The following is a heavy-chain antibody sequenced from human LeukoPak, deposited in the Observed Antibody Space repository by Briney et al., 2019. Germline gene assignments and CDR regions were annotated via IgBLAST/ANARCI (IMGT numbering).Heavy chain of an antibody. J-gene: IGHJ6*02. CDR1: GFTFDDYG. Sequence: GGSLRLSCEASGFTFDDYGIRWVRQAPGKGLEWVSGINWNGGSTGYAEYVKGRFTISRDTAKNSVYLQMNRLRSEDTAMYYCARAGFLVYYYCMDVWGQRTTVSVS. V-gene: IGHV3-20*04. CDR2: INWNGGST. CDR3: ARAGFLVYYYCMDV. D-gene: IGHD1-26*01.